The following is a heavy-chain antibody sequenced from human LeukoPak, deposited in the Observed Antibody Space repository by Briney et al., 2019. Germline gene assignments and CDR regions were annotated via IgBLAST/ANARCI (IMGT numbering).Heavy chain of an antibody. D-gene: IGHD2-21*01. Sequence: PGGSLRLSCAASGFTFNRYWMSWVRQAPGKGLEWVANIKQDGSEKYYVDSVKGRFTISRDTAKNSLYLQMNSLRAEDTAVYYCARIKSQGVVVPLLRSTYYFDYWGQGTLVTVSS. V-gene: IGHV3-7*01. CDR1: GFTFNRYW. CDR3: ARIKSQGVVVPLLRSTYYFDY. CDR2: IKQDGSEK. J-gene: IGHJ4*02.